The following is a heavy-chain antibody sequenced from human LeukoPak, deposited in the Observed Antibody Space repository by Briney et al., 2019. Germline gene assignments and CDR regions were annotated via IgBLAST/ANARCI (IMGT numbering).Heavy chain of an antibody. CDR3: ARFFPYYGMDV. J-gene: IGHJ6*02. D-gene: IGHD3-3*01. Sequence: GGSLRLSCAASGFTVGSNYMSWVRQAPGKGLEWVSVIYSGGSTYYADSVKGRFTISRDNSKNTLYLQMNSLRAEDTAVYYCARFFPYYGMDVWGQGTTVTVSS. CDR2: IYSGGST. V-gene: IGHV3-66*01. CDR1: GFTVGSNY.